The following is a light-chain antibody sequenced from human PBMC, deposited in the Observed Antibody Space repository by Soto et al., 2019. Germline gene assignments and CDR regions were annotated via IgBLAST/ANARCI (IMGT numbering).Light chain of an antibody. Sequence: EIVMTQSPATLSVSPGERVTLSCRASETIRSFCAWYQQKPGQAPRLLIYSASTRATRIPDRFSGSGSGTDFTLTISSLQSEDFGIYYCQQNNLWPLTFGQGTKVEIK. J-gene: IGKJ1*01. V-gene: IGKV3-15*01. CDR3: QQNNLWPLT. CDR2: SAS. CDR1: ETIRSF.